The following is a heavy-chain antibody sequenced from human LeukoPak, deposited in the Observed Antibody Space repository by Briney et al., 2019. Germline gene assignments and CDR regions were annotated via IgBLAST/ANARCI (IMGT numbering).Heavy chain of an antibody. CDR2: AYYRSKWYI. J-gene: IGHJ4*02. D-gene: IGHD3-3*01. V-gene: IGHV6-1*01. CDR1: GDSVSSNSAG. CDR3: ARGRFLEWLQVRPGDFDY. Sequence: SQTLSLTCVISGDSVSSNSAGWDWIRQSPSRGLEWLGRAYYRSKWYIDYAVSVKGRITINPDTSKNQFSLQLNSVTAADTAVYYCARGRFLEWLQVRPGDFDYWGQGTLVTVSS.